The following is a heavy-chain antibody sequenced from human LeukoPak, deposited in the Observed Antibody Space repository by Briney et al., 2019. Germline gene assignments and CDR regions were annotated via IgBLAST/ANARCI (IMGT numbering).Heavy chain of an antibody. J-gene: IGHJ4*02. V-gene: IGHV3-74*01. Sequence: PGGSLRLSCAASGFTFSSYWMHWVRQAPGKWLVWVPRINSDGSSTSYADSVKGRFTISRDNAKNTLYLQMNSLRAEDTAVYYCASSVQLWSPTLYWGQGTLVTVST. D-gene: IGHD5-18*01. CDR1: GFTFSSYW. CDR3: ASSVQLWSPTLY. CDR2: INSDGSST.